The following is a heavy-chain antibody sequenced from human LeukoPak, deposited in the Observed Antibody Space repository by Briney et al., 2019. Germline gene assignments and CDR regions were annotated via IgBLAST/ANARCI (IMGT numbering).Heavy chain of an antibody. CDR1: GFTFSSSG. D-gene: IGHD1-26*01. CDR2: LSYDGMNK. V-gene: IGHV3-30*03. Sequence: GGSLRLSCAASGFTFSSSGMHWVRQAPGKGLEWVTSLSYDGMNKYYADSVKGRFTIFRDNSENTLYLQMNSLRAEDTAVYYCARDPYSGGYSSYYYYYMDVWGKGTTVTVSS. CDR3: ARDPYSGGYSSYYYYYMDV. J-gene: IGHJ6*03.